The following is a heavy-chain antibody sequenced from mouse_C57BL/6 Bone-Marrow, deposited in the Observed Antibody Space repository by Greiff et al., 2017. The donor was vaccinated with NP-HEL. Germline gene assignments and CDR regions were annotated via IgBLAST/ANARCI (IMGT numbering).Heavy chain of an antibody. CDR1: GFPITSGYY. CDR3: AGDPYGYDWFAY. D-gene: IGHD2-2*01. CDR2: ITHSGET. Sequence: QVQLQQSGPGLVKPSQSLFLTCSITGFPITSGYYWIWIRQSPGKPLEWMGYITHSGETFYNPSLQSPISITRETSKNQFFLQLNSVTTEDTAMYYCAGDPYGYDWFAYWGQGTLVTVSA. J-gene: IGHJ3*01. V-gene: IGHV12-3*01.